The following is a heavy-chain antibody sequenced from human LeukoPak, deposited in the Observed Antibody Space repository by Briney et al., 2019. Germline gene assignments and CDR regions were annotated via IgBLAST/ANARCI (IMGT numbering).Heavy chain of an antibody. D-gene: IGHD3-16*01. CDR1: GYTFSSYD. J-gene: IGHJ4*02. CDR3: ARDEGDKIAL. Sequence: ASVKVSCTASGYTFSSYDINWVRQATGQGLEWMGWISAYNGNTNYAQKLQGRVTMTTDTSTSTAYMELRSLRSDDTAVYYCARDEGDKIALWGQGTLVTVSS. CDR2: ISAYNGNT. V-gene: IGHV1-18*01.